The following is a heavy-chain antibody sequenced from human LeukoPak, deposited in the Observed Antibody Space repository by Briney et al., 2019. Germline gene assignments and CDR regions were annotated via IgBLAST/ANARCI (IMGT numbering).Heavy chain of an antibody. CDR2: IYYRVTS. CDR1: GDSINTYY. V-gene: IGHV4-59*01. Sequence: PSETLSLTCTVSGDSINTYYWSWIRQPPGKGLEWIGYIYYRVTSDYNPSLKSRVTMSVDMSTSQISLKLSSVAAADTAVYYCARAPPVRYFDYWGQGTLVTVSS. CDR3: ARAPPVRYFDY. J-gene: IGHJ4*02.